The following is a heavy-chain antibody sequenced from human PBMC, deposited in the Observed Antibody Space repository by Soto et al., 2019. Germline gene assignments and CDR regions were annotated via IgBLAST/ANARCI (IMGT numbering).Heavy chain of an antibody. V-gene: IGHV3-33*01. Sequence: QVQLVESGGGVVQPGRSLRLSCAASGFTFSNNGIHWVRQAPGKGLEWVAVIWYDGINKYYADSVKGRFIISRDNSKNTVYLQMNSLRAEDTAVYYCARDRVQMVDGLDVWVQGTTVTVSS. D-gene: IGHD2-15*01. CDR3: ARDRVQMVDGLDV. CDR2: IWYDGINK. CDR1: GFTFSNNG. J-gene: IGHJ6*02.